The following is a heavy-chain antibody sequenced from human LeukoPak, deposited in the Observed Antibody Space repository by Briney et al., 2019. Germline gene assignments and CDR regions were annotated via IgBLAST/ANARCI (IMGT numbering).Heavy chain of an antibody. V-gene: IGHV3-53*01. CDR3: ATAGDSSGYYYFPH. Sequence: GGSLRLSCAASGLTVSSNYMSWVRQAPGKGLEWVSVIYSGGSTYYADSVKGRFTISRDNSKNTLYLQMNSLRAEDTAVYYYATAGDSSGYYYFPHWRQGTLVTVSS. J-gene: IGHJ1*01. D-gene: IGHD3-22*01. CDR1: GLTVSSNY. CDR2: IYSGGST.